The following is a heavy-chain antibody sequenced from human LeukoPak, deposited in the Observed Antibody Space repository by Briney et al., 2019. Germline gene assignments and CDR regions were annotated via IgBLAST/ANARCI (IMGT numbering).Heavy chain of an antibody. D-gene: IGHD2-8*02. V-gene: IGHV4-34*01. CDR3: ARTGSYWGSNWFDP. Sequence: SSETLSLTCAVYGGSFSGYYWTWIRQPPGKGLEWIGEIKHSGSTNYNPSLESRVTISVDTSKNQFSLNLTSVTAADTAVYYCARTGSYWGSNWFDPWGQGTLVTVSS. CDR2: IKHSGST. CDR1: GGSFSGYY. J-gene: IGHJ5*02.